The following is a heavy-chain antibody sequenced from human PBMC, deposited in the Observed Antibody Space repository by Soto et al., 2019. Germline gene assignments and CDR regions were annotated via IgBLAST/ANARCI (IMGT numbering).Heavy chain of an antibody. Sequence: SETLSLTCAVYGGSFSGYYWSWIRQPPGKGLEWIGEINHSGSTNYNPSLKSRVTISVDTSKNQFSLKLSSVTAADTAVYYCARKLRFLEWLFPGNCFDPWGQGTRVTVSS. CDR1: GGSFSGYY. J-gene: IGHJ5*02. V-gene: IGHV4-34*01. D-gene: IGHD3-3*01. CDR3: ARKLRFLEWLFPGNCFDP. CDR2: INHSGST.